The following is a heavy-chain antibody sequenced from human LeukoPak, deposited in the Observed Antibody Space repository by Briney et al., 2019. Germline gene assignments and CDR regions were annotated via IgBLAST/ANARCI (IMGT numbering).Heavy chain of an antibody. CDR2: TSYIGST. J-gene: IGHJ3*02. Sequence: SETLSRNCAVSDDSFNSHYWTWIRHPPGKGLEWIGYTSYIGSTNYNPSLKSRVTISIDTSKNQFSLKLSSVTAADTAVYYCACDLVTVTKGFDIWGQGTMVSVSS. V-gene: IGHV4-59*11. CDR1: DDSFNSHY. D-gene: IGHD4-17*01. CDR3: ACDLVTVTKGFDI.